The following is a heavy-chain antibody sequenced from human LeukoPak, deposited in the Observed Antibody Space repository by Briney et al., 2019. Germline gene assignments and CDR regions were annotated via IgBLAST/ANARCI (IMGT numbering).Heavy chain of an antibody. CDR1: GFTFSSYS. CDR3: ARAVTVVTRGGLVFDY. J-gene: IGHJ4*02. CDR2: ISSSSNTI. D-gene: IGHD2-21*02. V-gene: IGHV3-48*02. Sequence: GGSLRLSCAASGFTFSSYSMNWVRQAPGKGLEWVSYISSSSNTIYYADSVKGRFTISRDNAKNSLFLQMNSLRDEDTSAYYCARAVTVVTRGGLVFDYWGQGTLVTVSS.